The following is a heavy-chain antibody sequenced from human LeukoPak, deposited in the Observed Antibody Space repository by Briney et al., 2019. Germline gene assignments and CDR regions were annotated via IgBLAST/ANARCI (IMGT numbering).Heavy chain of an antibody. CDR3: ASTDILTGC. CDR1: GFTFSSYA. D-gene: IGHD3-9*01. J-gene: IGHJ4*02. V-gene: IGHV3-64*01. Sequence: PGGSLRLSCAASGFTFSSYAMHWVRQAPGKGLEYVSAISSNGGSTYYANSVKGIFTISRDNSKNTLYLQMGSLRAEDMAVYYCASTDILTGCWGQGTLVTVSS. CDR2: ISSNGGST.